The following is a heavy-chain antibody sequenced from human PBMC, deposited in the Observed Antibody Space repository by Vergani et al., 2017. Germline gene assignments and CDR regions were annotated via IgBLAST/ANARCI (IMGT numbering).Heavy chain of an antibody. CDR2: IYSTGST. CDR1: GDSISSGVYY. V-gene: IGHV4-31*03. D-gene: IGHD3-22*01. J-gene: IGHJ4*02. CDR3: ARMGGYDEGDAFRIGYFDA. Sequence: QVQLQESGPGLVKPSQTLSLTCSVSGDSISSGVYYWNLIRQHPGKGLEWIGYIYSTGSTNHNPSLRRRINMSVDTSKNQFSLKLNSVTAADTAMYYCARMGGYDEGDAFRIGYFDAWGPGILVTVSS.